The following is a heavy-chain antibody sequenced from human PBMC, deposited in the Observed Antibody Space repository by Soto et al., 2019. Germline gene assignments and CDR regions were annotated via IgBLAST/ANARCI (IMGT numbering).Heavy chain of an antibody. CDR3: ARSITIFGVVQNNWFDP. D-gene: IGHD3-3*01. CDR2: IYYSGST. Sequence: SETLSLTCTVSGGSISSGGYYWSWIRQHPGKGLEWIGYIYYSGSTYYNPSLKSRDTISVDTSKNQFSLKLSSVTAADTAVYYCARSITIFGVVQNNWFDPWGQGTLVTVSS. CDR1: GGSISSGGYY. V-gene: IGHV4-31*03. J-gene: IGHJ5*02.